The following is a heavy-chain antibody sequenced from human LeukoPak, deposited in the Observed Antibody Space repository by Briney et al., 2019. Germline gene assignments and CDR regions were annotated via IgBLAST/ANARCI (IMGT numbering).Heavy chain of an antibody. CDR3: ARVPSVRGVITHFDQ. D-gene: IGHD3-10*01. Sequence: GGSLRLSCAASGFIFSDYSMNWVRQAPGKGLEWVSYISYTSSTIYYADSAKGRFTISRDNAKNSLFLQMSSLRVEDTAVYYCARVPSVRGVITHFDQWGQGTLVTVSS. J-gene: IGHJ4*02. CDR2: ISYTSSTI. CDR1: GFIFSDYS. V-gene: IGHV3-48*04.